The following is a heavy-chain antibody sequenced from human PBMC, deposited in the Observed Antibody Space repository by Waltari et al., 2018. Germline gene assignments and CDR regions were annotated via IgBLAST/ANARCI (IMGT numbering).Heavy chain of an antibody. Sequence: QAQLQESGPGLVKPSQTPSLTCTVAGGSISIGDDYWRWILQPPGKGLEWIGYIYYSGSTYYNPSLKSRVTISVDTSKNQFSLKLSSVTAADTAVYYCASLGGNRYSSAWGQGTLVTVSS. V-gene: IGHV4-30-4*08. CDR2: IYYSGST. D-gene: IGHD6-25*01. CDR1: GGSISIGDDY. J-gene: IGHJ4*02. CDR3: ASLGGNRYSSA.